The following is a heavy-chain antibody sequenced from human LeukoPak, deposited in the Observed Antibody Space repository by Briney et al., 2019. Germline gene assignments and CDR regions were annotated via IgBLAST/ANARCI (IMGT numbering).Heavy chain of an antibody. CDR1: GFTFSSYS. Sequence: GGSLRLSCAAPGFTFSSYSMNWVRQAPGKGLEWVSSISSSSSYICYADSVKGRFTISRDNAKNSLYLQMNILRAEDTAVYYCARGGTRELDYWGQGTLVTVSS. V-gene: IGHV3-21*01. CDR3: ARGGTRELDY. CDR2: ISSSSSYI. J-gene: IGHJ4*02.